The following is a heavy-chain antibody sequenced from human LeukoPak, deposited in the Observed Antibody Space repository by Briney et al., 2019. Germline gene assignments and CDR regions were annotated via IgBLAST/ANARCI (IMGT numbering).Heavy chain of an antibody. D-gene: IGHD6-19*01. CDR2: ISGSGGST. CDR1: GFTFSSYA. Sequence: SGGSLRLSCAASGFTFSSYAMSWVRQAPGKWREWVSAISGSGGSTYYADSVKGRFTISRDNSKNTLYLQMNSLRAEDTAVYYCAKDSGGYYFDYWGQGTLVTVSS. CDR3: AKDSGGYYFDY. J-gene: IGHJ4*02. V-gene: IGHV3-23*01.